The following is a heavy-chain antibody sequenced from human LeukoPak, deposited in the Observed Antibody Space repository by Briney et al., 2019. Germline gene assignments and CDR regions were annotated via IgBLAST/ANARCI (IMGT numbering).Heavy chain of an antibody. D-gene: IGHD3-3*01. CDR2: IYTSGST. J-gene: IGHJ4*02. CDR3: AREGPQSWAIFGVVILYYFDY. Sequence: SETLSLTCTVSGGSISSYYWSWIRQPAGKGLEWIGRIYTSGSTNYNPSLKSRVTISVDKSKNQFSLKLSSVTAADTAVYYCAREGPQSWAIFGVVILYYFDYWGQGTLVTVSS. CDR1: GGSISSYY. V-gene: IGHV4-4*07.